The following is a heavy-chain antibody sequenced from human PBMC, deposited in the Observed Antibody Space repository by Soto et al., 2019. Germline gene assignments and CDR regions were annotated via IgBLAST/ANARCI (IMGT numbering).Heavy chain of an antibody. J-gene: IGHJ4*02. V-gene: IGHV4-39*01. CDR2: IHYSGST. CDR1: GDSIGTTHSY. Sequence: LSLTCTVSGDSIGTTHSYWAWIRQSPGKGLEWIGNIHYSGSTYYMPSLRSRVTLSVDTSKNQFSLRLTSVTAEDTAVYYCARHEGNGNVWPLDYWGQGILVTVS. CDR3: ARHEGNGNVWPLDY. D-gene: IGHD2-8*01.